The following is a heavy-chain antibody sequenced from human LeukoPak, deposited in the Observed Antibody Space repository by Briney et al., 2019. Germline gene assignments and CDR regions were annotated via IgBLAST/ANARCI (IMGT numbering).Heavy chain of an antibody. Sequence: GGSLRLSCAASGFTVSRNYMGWVRQAPGKGLEWVSVLYSNGNIHYTDSVKGRFTISRDNSKNTLYLQMNNLRAENTAIYYCARYSGDYSANLYYFDYWGQGTLVTVSS. J-gene: IGHJ4*02. D-gene: IGHD4-23*01. CDR2: LYSNGNI. V-gene: IGHV3-53*01. CDR1: GFTVSRNY. CDR3: ARYSGDYSANLYYFDY.